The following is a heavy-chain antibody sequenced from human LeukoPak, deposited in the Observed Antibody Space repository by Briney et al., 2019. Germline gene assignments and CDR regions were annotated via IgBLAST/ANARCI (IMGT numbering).Heavy chain of an antibody. CDR3: ARMSFLKQRTPPRPDDAFDI. D-gene: IGHD6-6*01. V-gene: IGHV1-3*04. J-gene: IGHJ3*02. Sequence: ASVKVSCKASEYTFTNYAMHWVRQAPGQRLEWMGWINTGDGYTKYSQNFQGRVTITRDTSASTAYMELSSLRSEDTAVYYCARMSFLKQRTPPRPDDAFDIWGQGTMITVSS. CDR2: INTGDGYT. CDR1: EYTFTNYA.